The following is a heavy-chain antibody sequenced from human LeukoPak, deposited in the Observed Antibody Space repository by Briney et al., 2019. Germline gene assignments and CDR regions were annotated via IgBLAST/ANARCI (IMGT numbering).Heavy chain of an antibody. CDR3: AKQGHFDWLSSIYYYGMDV. CDR2: ISGSGGST. V-gene: IGHV3-23*01. D-gene: IGHD3-9*01. J-gene: IGHJ6*02. Sequence: AGSLRLSCAASGFTFSSYAMSWVRQAPGKGLEWVSAISGSGGSTYYADSVKGRFTISRDNSKNTLYLQMNSLRAEDTAVYYCAKQGHFDWLSSIYYYGMDVWGQGTTVTAS. CDR1: GFTFSSYA.